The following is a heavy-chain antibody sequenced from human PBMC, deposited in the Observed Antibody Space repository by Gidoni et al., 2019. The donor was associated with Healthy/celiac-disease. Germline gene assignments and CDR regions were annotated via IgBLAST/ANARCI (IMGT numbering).Heavy chain of an antibody. CDR3: ARGHCSGGSCYFGPGY. Sequence: QVQLVQSGAEVKKPGASVKVSCKASGYTFTSYYMHWVRQAPGQGLEWMGIINPSGGSTSYAQKFQGRVTMTRDTSTSTVYMELSSLRSEDTAVYYCARGHCSGGSCYFGPGYWGQGTLVTVSS. J-gene: IGHJ4*02. D-gene: IGHD2-15*01. CDR1: GYTFTSYY. CDR2: INPSGGST. V-gene: IGHV1-46*01.